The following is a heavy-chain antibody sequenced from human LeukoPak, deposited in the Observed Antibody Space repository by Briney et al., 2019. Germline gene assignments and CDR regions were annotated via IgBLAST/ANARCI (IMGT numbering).Heavy chain of an antibody. CDR2: ISSSSSYI. CDR1: GFTFSSYS. J-gene: IGHJ4*02. CDR3: ASHLWVFGVVITPFDY. Sequence: GGSLRLSCAASGFTFSSYSMNWVRQAPGKGLEWVSSISSSSSYIYYADSVKGRFTISRDNAKNSLYLQMNSLRAEDTAVYYCASHLWVFGVVITPFDYWGQGTLVTVSS. V-gene: IGHV3-21*01. D-gene: IGHD3-3*01.